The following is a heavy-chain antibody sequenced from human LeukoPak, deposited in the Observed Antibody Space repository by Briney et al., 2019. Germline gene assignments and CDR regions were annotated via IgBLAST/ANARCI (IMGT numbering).Heavy chain of an antibody. CDR2: IYYSGST. D-gene: IGHD3-22*01. CDR1: GGSISSGGYY. Sequence: PSETLSLTCTVSGGSISSGGYYWSWIRQHPGKGLEWIGYIYYSGSTYYNPSLKSRVTISVDTSKNQFSLKLSSVTAADTAVYYCAREWLYYYDSSGHGSRLDWGQGTLVTVSS. J-gene: IGHJ4*02. V-gene: IGHV4-31*03. CDR3: AREWLYYYDSSGHGSRLD.